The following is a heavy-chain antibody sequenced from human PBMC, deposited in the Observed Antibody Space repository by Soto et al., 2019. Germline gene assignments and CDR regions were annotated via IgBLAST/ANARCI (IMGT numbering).Heavy chain of an antibody. J-gene: IGHJ6*02. CDR1: AYTFTISG. V-gene: IGHV1-18*01. CDR2: ISCNNGNT. Sequence: GASVKVSCKASAYTFTISGINWLLLGPGQGLEWMGWISCNNGNTNYAQNLQDRVTMTRDTSTSTACRGLRSLRSDDTAVYYCARPTDVYDYDMDVWRQGTAVTVSS. CDR3: ARPTDVYDYDMDV.